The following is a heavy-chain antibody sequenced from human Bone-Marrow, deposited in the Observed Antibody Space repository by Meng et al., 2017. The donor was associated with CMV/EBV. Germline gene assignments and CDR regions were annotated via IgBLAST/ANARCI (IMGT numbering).Heavy chain of an antibody. CDR3: ARAGGRVDY. V-gene: IGHV4-39*01. Sequence: SEPLSLTCTVSGGSISSSSYYWGWIRQPPGKGLEWIGSIYYSGSTYYNPSLKSRVTISVDTSKNQFSLKLSSVTAADTAVYYCARAGGRVDYWSQGTLVTVSS. CDR1: GGSISSSSYY. D-gene: IGHD4-23*01. J-gene: IGHJ4*02. CDR2: IYYSGST.